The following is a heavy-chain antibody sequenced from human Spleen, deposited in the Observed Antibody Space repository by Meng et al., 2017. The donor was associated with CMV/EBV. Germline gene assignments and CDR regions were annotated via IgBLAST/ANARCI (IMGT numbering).Heavy chain of an antibody. CDR1: GFTFSSYA. D-gene: IGHD6-19*01. Sequence: GESLKISCAASGFTFSSYAMSWVRQAPGKGLVWVSRINSDGSSTSYADSVKGRFTISRDNAKNTLYLQMNSLRAEDTAVYYCALIAVAGTPFDYWGQGTLVTVSS. CDR2: INSDGSST. CDR3: ALIAVAGTPFDY. V-gene: IGHV3-74*01. J-gene: IGHJ4*02.